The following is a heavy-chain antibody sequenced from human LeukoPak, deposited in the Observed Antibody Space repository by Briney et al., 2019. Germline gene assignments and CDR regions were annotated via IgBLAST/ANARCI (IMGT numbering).Heavy chain of an antibody. CDR2: IKQDGSEK. CDR3: AREGGHSSSWYFDY. D-gene: IGHD6-13*01. CDR1: GFTFSYYW. Sequence: PGGSLRLSCAASGFTFSYYWMNWVRQAPGKGLEWVAIIKQDGSEKYYVDSVKGRFTISRDNAKNSLYLQMNSLRAEDTAVYYCAREGGHSSSWYFDYWGQGTLVTVSS. V-gene: IGHV3-7*01. J-gene: IGHJ4*02.